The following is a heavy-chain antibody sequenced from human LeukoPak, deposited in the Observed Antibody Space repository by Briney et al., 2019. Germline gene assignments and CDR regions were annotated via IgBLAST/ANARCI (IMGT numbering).Heavy chain of an antibody. Sequence: SETLSLTCTVSGGSISSYYWSWIRQPPGKGLEWLGYIYYTGSTNYNPSLKSRVTISVDTSKNQFSLKLSSVTAADTAVYYCATLYSGNYPLDYCGQGTLVTVSS. D-gene: IGHD1-26*01. CDR2: IYYTGST. J-gene: IGHJ4*02. CDR3: ATLYSGNYPLDY. V-gene: IGHV4-59*01. CDR1: GGSISSYY.